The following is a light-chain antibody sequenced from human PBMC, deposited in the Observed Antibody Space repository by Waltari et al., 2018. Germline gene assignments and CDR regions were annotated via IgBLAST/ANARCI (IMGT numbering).Light chain of an antibody. V-gene: IGKV4-1*01. J-gene: IGKJ4*01. CDR1: QSILYSSNNKNY. CDR2: WAS. Sequence: DIVMTQSPDSLAVSLGDRATINCKSSQSILYSSNNKNYLGWYQQKPGQHPKLLIYWASTRESGVPDRFSGSGSGTEFTLTISSLQAEDVAVYYCLQYYNTPRTFGGGTRVEIK. CDR3: LQYYNTPRT.